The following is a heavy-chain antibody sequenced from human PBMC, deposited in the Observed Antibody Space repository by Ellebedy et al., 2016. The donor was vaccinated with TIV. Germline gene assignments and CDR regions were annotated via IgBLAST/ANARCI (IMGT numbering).Heavy chain of an antibody. J-gene: IGHJ4*02. V-gene: IGHV5-10-1*01. D-gene: IGHD6-13*01. CDR1: GYSFTSYW. CDR2: IDPSDSYT. CDR3: ARSSSSWTRGFDY. Sequence: PGGSLRLSCKGSGYSFTSYWITWVRQMHGKGLEWMGRIDPSDSYTNYSPSFQGHVTISADKSISTAYLQWSSLKASDTAMYYCARSSSSWTRGFDYWGQGALVTVSP.